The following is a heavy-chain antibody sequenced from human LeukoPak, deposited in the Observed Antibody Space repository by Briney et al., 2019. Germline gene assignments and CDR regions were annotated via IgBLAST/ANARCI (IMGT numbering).Heavy chain of an antibody. CDR2: INHSGST. CDR3: ARGVGSGDDAFDI. V-gene: IGHV4-34*01. CDR1: GGSFSGYY. Sequence: PSETLSLTCAVYGGSFSGYYWSWIRQPPGKGLEWIGEINHSGSTNYNPSLKSRVTISVDKSKNQFSLKLSSVAAADTAVYYCARGVGSGDDAFDIWGQGTMVTVSS. D-gene: IGHD2-2*01. J-gene: IGHJ3*02.